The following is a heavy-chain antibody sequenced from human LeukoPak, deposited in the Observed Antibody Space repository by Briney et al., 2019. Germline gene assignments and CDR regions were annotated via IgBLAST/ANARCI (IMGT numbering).Heavy chain of an antibody. D-gene: IGHD1-7*01. CDR3: VTGTGFDAFDI. V-gene: IGHV4-39*07. J-gene: IGHJ3*02. Sequence: SETLSLTCTVSGDSISTSNSYWGWIRQPPGKGLEWIGSIYYSGNTYYNASLKSRVTISVDTSKNQFSLKLSSVTAADTAVYYCVTGTGFDAFDIWGQGTMVTVSS. CDR2: IYYSGNT. CDR1: GDSISTSNSY.